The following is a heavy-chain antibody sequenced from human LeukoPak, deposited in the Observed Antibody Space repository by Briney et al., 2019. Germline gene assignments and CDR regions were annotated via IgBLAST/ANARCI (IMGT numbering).Heavy chain of an antibody. CDR3: APARRGQYDFWGGSQGGY. CDR2: VDPEDGET. Sequence: ASVKISCKVSGYTFTDYYMHWVQQAPGKGLEWMGLVDPEDGETIYAEKFQGRVTITADTSTDTAYMELSSLRSEDTAVYYCAPARRGQYDFWGGSQGGYWGQGTLVTVSS. D-gene: IGHD3-3*01. CDR1: GYTFTDYY. V-gene: IGHV1-69-2*01. J-gene: IGHJ4*02.